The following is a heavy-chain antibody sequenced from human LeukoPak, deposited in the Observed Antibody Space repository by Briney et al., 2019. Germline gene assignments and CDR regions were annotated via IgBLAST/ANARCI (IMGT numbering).Heavy chain of an antibody. CDR1: GYTFTSYY. CDR3: AYRIAVAGTQFDY. Sequence: ASVKVSCEASGYTFTSYYMHWVRQAPGQGLEWMGIINPSGGSTSYAQKFQGRVTMTRDTSTSTVYMELSSLRSEDTAVYYCAYRIAVAGTQFDYWGQGTLVTVSS. CDR2: INPSGGST. V-gene: IGHV1-46*01. J-gene: IGHJ4*02. D-gene: IGHD6-19*01.